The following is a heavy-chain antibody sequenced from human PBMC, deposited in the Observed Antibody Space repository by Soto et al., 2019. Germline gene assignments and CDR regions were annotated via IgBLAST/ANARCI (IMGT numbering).Heavy chain of an antibody. CDR2: IFYNGST. CDR1: GGPINNYC. V-gene: IGHV4-59*01. J-gene: IGHJ4*02. Sequence: SETLSVSCTVSGGPINNYCWSWIRQSPGGGLEYIGYIFYNGSTNYNPSLKSRVSISVDTSKSQFSLRLSSVSAADTAVYYCGRLRMYTFGSYYRFIDYWGQGTLVTVSS. D-gene: IGHD3-10*01. CDR3: GRLRMYTFGSYYRFIDY.